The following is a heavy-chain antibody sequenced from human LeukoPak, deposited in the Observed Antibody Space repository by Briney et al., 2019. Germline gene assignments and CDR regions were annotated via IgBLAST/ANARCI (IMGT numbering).Heavy chain of an antibody. CDR2: ISGNNIYI. Sequence: GGSLRLSCAASGFTVSSNYMNWVRQAPGKGLEWVSSISGNNIYINYVDSVKGRFTISRDDAKNSLYLQMNSLRAEDTAVYYCAREVDYAARFFDYWGQGILVTVSS. D-gene: IGHD4-17*01. V-gene: IGHV3-21*01. J-gene: IGHJ4*02. CDR3: AREVDYAARFFDY. CDR1: GFTVSSNY.